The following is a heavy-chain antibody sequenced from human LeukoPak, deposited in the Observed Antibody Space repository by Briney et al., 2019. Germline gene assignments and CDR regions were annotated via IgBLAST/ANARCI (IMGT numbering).Heavy chain of an antibody. J-gene: IGHJ4*02. CDR2: IYYSGST. D-gene: IGHD3-22*01. Sequence: SETLSLTCTVSGGSISSGGYYWSWIRQHPGKGLEWIGYIYYSGSTYYNPSLKSRVTISVDTSKNQFSLKLGSVTAADTAVYYCARVEYDSSGYYLFDYWGQGTLVTVSS. CDR3: ARVEYDSSGYYLFDY. CDR1: GGSISSGGYY. V-gene: IGHV4-31*03.